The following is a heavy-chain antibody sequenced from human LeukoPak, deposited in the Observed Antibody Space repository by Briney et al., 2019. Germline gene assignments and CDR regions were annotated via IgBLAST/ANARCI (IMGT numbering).Heavy chain of an antibody. CDR3: ARDALVGADYYFDY. D-gene: IGHD1-26*01. V-gene: IGHV3-7*01. Sequence: GGSLRLSCAASEFTFSSYWMSWVRQAPGKGLEWVANIKQDGSERNYADSVRGRFTISRDNAKKSLYLQMNSLRAEDTAVYYCARDALVGADYYFDYWGQGTLVTVSS. CDR1: EFTFSSYW. CDR2: IKQDGSER. J-gene: IGHJ4*02.